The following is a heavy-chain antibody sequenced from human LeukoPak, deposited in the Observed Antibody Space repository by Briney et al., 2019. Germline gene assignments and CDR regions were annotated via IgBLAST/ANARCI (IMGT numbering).Heavy chain of an antibody. D-gene: IGHD2-2*01. CDR2: AYNGNT. J-gene: IGHJ4*02. CDR3: ARGYCSSTSCSTFDY. Sequence: AYNGNTNYAQKLQGRVTMTTDTSTSTAYMELRSLRSDDTAVYYCARGYCSSTSCSTFDYWGQGTLVTVSS. V-gene: IGHV1-18*01.